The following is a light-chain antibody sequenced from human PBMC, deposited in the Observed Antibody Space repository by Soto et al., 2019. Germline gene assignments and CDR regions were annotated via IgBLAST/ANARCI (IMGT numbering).Light chain of an antibody. Sequence: DIQMTQSPSSLSASVGARVTITCRASQSISTFLNWYQQVPGKAPKLLIHDASRLQSGVPSRFTGSGSGTDFTLTISRLEPEDFAVYHWQQYDTLLTFGGGTKVDIK. CDR1: QSISTF. CDR2: DAS. V-gene: IGKV1-39*01. CDR3: QQYDTLLT. J-gene: IGKJ4*01.